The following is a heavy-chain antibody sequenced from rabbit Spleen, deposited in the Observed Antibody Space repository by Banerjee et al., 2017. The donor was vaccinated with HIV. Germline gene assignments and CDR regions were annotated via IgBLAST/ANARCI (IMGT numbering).Heavy chain of an antibody. V-gene: IGHV1S45*01. Sequence: QEQLEESGGDLVKPEGSLTLTCTASGFSFSSSYWICWVRQAPGKGLEWIACINVGSSGSADYASWAKGRFTFSRTSSTTVTLQMTSLTAADTAAYFCARDLTGIIGWNFYLWGPGTLVTVS. J-gene: IGHJ6*01. CDR1: GFSFSSSYW. D-gene: IGHD1-1*01. CDR2: INVGSSGSA. CDR3: ARDLTGIIGWNFYL.